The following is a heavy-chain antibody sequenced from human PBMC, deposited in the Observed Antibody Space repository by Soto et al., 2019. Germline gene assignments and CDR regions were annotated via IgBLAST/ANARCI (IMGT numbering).Heavy chain of an antibody. CDR2: IYYSGST. Sequence: SETLSLTCTVSGGSISSGGYYWSWIRQHPGEGLEWIGYIYYSGSTYYNPSLKSRVTISVDTSKNQFSLKLSSVTAADTAVYYCASRPLGGYDRSSSCLVYWSHGTLVTV. CDR1: GGSISSGGYY. J-gene: IGHJ4*01. V-gene: IGHV4-31*03. D-gene: IGHD3-22*01. CDR3: ASRPLGGYDRSSSCLVY.